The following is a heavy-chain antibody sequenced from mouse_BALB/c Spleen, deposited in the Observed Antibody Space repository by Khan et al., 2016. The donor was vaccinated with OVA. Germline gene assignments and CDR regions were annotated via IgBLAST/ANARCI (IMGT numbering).Heavy chain of an antibody. D-gene: IGHD2-14*01. V-gene: IGHV1-4*01. J-gene: IGHJ3*01. CDR1: GYTFTSYT. Sequence: QVQLKESGAELARPGASVKMSCKASGYTFTSYTMHWVKQRPGQGLEWIGHINPSSGYTNYNQKFKDKATLTADKSSRIAYMQLSSLTSEDSAVYYCAREGAYYRSDGWFAYWGQGTLGTVSA. CDR2: INPSSGYT. CDR3: AREGAYYRSDGWFAY.